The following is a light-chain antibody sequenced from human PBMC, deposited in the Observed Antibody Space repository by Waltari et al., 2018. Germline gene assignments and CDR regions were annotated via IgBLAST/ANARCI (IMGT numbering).Light chain of an antibody. CDR3: QSADDSGNHVL. J-gene: IGLJ2*01. Sequence: SPGLTQPPYVSALPVQTTIVPCFGAELADKYVSWFQQKSGQAPVVVIRRNTGRPSGIPERFSASDSGTTGTLVISGVQAEDEADYYCQSADDSGNHVLFGGGTRLTVL. V-gene: IGLV3-25*03. CDR1: ELADKY. CDR2: RNT.